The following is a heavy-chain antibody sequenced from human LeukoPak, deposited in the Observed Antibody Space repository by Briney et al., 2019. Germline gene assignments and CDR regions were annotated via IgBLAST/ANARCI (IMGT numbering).Heavy chain of an antibody. V-gene: IGHV4-59*08. Sequence: PSETLSLTCTVSGGSISSYCWSWIRQPPGKGLEWIGYIYYSGSTNYNPSLKSRVTISVDTSKNQFSLKLSSVTAADTAVYYCAAIPQPWLVWWYFDYWGQGTLVTVSS. J-gene: IGHJ4*02. CDR3: AAIPQPWLVWWYFDY. CDR1: GGSISSYC. CDR2: IYYSGST. D-gene: IGHD6-19*01.